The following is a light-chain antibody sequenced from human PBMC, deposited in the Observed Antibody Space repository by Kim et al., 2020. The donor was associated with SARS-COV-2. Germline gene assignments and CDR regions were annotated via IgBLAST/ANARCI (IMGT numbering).Light chain of an antibody. Sequence: SSELTQDPAVSVALGQTVRITCQGDSLRSYYASWYQQKPGQAPVLVIYGENNRPSGIPDRFSGSSSGNPASLTITGTQAEDEADYYCNSRDSSGNHVVFGGGTQLTVL. CDR3: NSRDSSGNHVV. J-gene: IGLJ2*01. CDR1: SLRSYY. V-gene: IGLV3-19*01. CDR2: GEN.